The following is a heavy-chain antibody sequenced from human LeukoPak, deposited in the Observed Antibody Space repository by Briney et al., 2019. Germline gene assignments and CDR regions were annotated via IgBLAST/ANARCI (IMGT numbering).Heavy chain of an antibody. CDR3: ARVGRYSGSYYDY. CDR2: IIPILGTA. J-gene: IGHJ4*02. D-gene: IGHD1-26*01. V-gene: IGHV1-69*01. CDR1: GGTFSSYA. Sequence: SVKVSCKASGGTFSSYAISWVRQAPGQGLEWMGGIIPILGTANYAQKFQGRVTITADESTSTAYMELSSLRSEDTAVYYCARVGRYSGSYYDYWGQGTLVTVSS.